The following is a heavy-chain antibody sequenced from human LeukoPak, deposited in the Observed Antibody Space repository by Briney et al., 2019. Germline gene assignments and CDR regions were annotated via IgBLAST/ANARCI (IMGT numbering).Heavy chain of an antibody. Sequence: PGGSLRLSCAASGFTFSTFGMTWVRQAPGKGLEWVSAISVSGGSTYYADSVKGRFTISRDNSKNTLYLQMNSLRAEDTAVYYCAKDPSYYESGQHALDIWGQETMLTVSS. CDR1: GFTFSTFG. CDR3: AKDPSYYESGQHALDI. D-gene: IGHD3-16*01. J-gene: IGHJ3*02. V-gene: IGHV3-23*01. CDR2: ISVSGGST.